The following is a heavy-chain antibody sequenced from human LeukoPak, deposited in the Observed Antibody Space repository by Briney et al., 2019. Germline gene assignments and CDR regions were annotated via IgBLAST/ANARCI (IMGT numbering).Heavy chain of an antibody. CDR2: ISSSSSYI. V-gene: IGHV3-21*01. J-gene: IGHJ6*02. CDR3: ARPEFPGPKYYYAMDV. CDR1: GFTFSSYS. Sequence: PGGSLRLSCAASGFTFSSYSMNWVRQAPGKGLEWVSYISSSSSYIYYADSVKGRFTISRDNAKNSLYLQMNSLRAEDTAVYYCARPEFPGPKYYYAMDVWGQGTTVTVSS. D-gene: IGHD2-21*01.